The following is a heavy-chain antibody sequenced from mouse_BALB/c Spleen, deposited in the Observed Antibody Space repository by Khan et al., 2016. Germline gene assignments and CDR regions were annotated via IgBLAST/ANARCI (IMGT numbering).Heavy chain of an antibody. D-gene: IGHD1-1*01. V-gene: IGHV1-87*01. CDR2: IYPGDGDT. CDR1: GYTFTSYW. Sequence: QVQLQQSGAELARPGASVKLSCKASGYTFTSYWMQWVKQRPGQGLEWIGAIYPGDGDTRYTQKFKGKATLTADKYSSTAYMQLSSWASEDSAVYYSASYYGSSYDYFDYWGQGTTLTVAS. CDR3: ASYYGSSYDYFDY. J-gene: IGHJ2*01.